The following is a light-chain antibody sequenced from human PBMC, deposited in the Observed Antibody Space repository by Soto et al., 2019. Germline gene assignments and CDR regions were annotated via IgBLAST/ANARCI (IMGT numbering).Light chain of an antibody. V-gene: IGKV1-5*03. CDR1: QTISSR. J-gene: IGKJ4*02. CDR2: KTS. Sequence: DIQMTQSPSTLSASVGDRVTITCRASQTISSRLAWYQQKPGKAPKLLIYKTSSLESGVPSRFSGSGSGTEFPLTISSLQPDDPGIYYCQHYDTYSPFGGGTKVEIK. CDR3: QHYDTYSP.